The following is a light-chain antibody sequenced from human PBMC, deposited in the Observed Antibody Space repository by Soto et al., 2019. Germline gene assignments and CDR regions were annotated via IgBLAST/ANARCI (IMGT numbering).Light chain of an antibody. CDR2: DVS. J-gene: IGKJ4*01. CDR3: QQHYNVPLT. CDR1: QHINNY. Sequence: DIPLTQSPSSLSASVGDRITITCQASQHINNYLNWYQQKLGKAPSLLIYDVSNLQPGVPSRFSGSGFGTDFALTISDLQPEDIAVYYCQQHYNVPLTCGGGTKVEFK. V-gene: IGKV1-33*01.